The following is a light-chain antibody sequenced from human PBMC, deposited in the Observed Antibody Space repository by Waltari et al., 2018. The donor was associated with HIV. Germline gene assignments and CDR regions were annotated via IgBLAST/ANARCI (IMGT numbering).Light chain of an antibody. Sequence: SYQLTQPPSASVSPGHTSRISCSGDALPTQYAFWYQQRPGQAPVMVIYRDKERPSGIPDRFSGSSAGTTVTLTISGVQAEDEADYYCQSADSTGTYWVFGGGTKLTVL. CDR2: RDK. CDR3: QSADSTGTYWV. CDR1: ALPTQY. J-gene: IGLJ3*02. V-gene: IGLV3-25*03.